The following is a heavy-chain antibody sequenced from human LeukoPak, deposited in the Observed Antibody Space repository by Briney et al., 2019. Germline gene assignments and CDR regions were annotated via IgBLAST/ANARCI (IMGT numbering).Heavy chain of an antibody. Sequence: PSETLSLTCAVYGGSFSGYYWSWIRQPPGKGLEWIGYIYNSGSTNYNPSLNSRVTISVDTSKNQFSLKLTSATAADTAVYYCARVLYFDFWTTYYFDYWGQGTLVTVSS. D-gene: IGHD3-3*01. CDR2: IYNSGST. J-gene: IGHJ4*02. V-gene: IGHV4-59*01. CDR1: GGSFSGYY. CDR3: ARVLYFDFWTTYYFDY.